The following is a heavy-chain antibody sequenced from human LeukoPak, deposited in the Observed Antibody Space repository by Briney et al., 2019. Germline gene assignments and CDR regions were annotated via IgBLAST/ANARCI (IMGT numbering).Heavy chain of an antibody. J-gene: IGHJ4*02. Sequence: GGSLRLSCAASGFTFSSYWMSWVRQAPGKGLEWVANIKQDGSEKYYVDSVKGRFTISRDNAKNSLYLQMNSLRAADTAVYYCARARGTPLKTNYDFWSGYYNYFDYWGQGTLVTVSS. D-gene: IGHD3-3*01. CDR2: IKQDGSEK. CDR3: ARARGTPLKTNYDFWSGYYNYFDY. V-gene: IGHV3-7*03. CDR1: GFTFSSYW.